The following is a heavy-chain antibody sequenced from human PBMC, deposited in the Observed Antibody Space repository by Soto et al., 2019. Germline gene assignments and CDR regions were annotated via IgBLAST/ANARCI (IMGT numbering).Heavy chain of an antibody. J-gene: IGHJ4*02. V-gene: IGHV3-23*01. D-gene: IGHD2-15*01. CDR1: GFTFSSYT. CDR2: ISASGGNT. CDR3: ATDRGGFAGGWDCFDS. Sequence: GGSLRLSCGASGFTFSSYTMSWVRQAPGKGLEWVSSISASGGNTYYADSVKGRCTISRDNSKNTLYLQMNSLRAEDTAVDYCATDRGGFAGGWDCFDSWGPGTVVTVSS.